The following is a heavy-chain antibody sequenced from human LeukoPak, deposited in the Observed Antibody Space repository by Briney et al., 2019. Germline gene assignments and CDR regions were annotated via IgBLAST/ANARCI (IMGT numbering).Heavy chain of an antibody. D-gene: IGHD1-26*01. CDR2: ISYDGSAK. Sequence: PGGSLRLSCATPGFTFSSYAIHWVRQAPGKGLEWVAFISYDGSAKYYADPVKGRFTISRDSSKNTVYLQMNNLRAEDTALYYCARDQSGTYCVDYWGQGTLVTVSS. CDR3: ARDQSGTYCVDY. V-gene: IGHV3-30*04. CDR1: GFTFSSYA. J-gene: IGHJ4*02.